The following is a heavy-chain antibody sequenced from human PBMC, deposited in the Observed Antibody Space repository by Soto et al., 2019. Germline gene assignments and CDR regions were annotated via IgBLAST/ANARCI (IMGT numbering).Heavy chain of an antibody. D-gene: IGHD3-3*01. CDR1: GYTFTSYG. J-gene: IGHJ6*02. Sequence: ASVKVSCKASGYTFTSYGISWVRQAPGQGLECMGWISAYNGNTNYAQKLQGRVTMTTDTSTSTAYMELRSLRSDDTAVYYCARELYDFWSGCRVQMDVWGQGTTVTVSS. CDR3: ARELYDFWSGCRVQMDV. CDR2: ISAYNGNT. V-gene: IGHV1-18*04.